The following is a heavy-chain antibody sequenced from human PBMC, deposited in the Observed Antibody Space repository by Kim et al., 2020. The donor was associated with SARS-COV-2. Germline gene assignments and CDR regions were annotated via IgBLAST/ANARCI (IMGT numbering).Heavy chain of an antibody. V-gene: IGHV7-4-1*01. Sequence: ASVNVSCKASASTFTSYAMNWVRQAPGQGLEWMGWISTITGNPTYAQGFTGRFVFSLDTSVSTTYLQIYNLKPEDTAVYYCAGGPRGKQWLGGWGQGTLVTVSS. J-gene: IGHJ4*02. CDR1: ASTFTSYA. CDR2: ISTITGNP. D-gene: IGHD6-19*01. CDR3: AGGPRGKQWLGG.